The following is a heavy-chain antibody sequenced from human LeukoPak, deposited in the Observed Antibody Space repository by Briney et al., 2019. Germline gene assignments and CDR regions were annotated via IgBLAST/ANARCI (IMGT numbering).Heavy chain of an antibody. CDR3: ARQTGLIGSSWSEFDY. CDR2: NYPGDSDT. J-gene: IGHJ4*02. Sequence: GESLKISCKGSGYSFTSYWIGWVRQMPGKGLEWVGINYPGDSDTRYSPSFQGQVTSSADKSISTAYLQWSSLKASDTAMYYCARQTGLIGSSWSEFDYWGQGTLVGVSS. V-gene: IGHV5-51*01. CDR1: GYSFTSYW. D-gene: IGHD6-13*01.